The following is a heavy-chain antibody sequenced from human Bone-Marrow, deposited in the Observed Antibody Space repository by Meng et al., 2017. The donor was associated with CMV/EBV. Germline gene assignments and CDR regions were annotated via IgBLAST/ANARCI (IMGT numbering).Heavy chain of an antibody. CDR1: EFTFSTYA. D-gene: IGHD2-15*01. V-gene: IGHV3-30*14. CDR2: ISYDGSNE. J-gene: IGHJ6*02. Sequence: GGSLRLSCEASEFTFSTYAMHWVRQAPGKGLEWVAVISYDGSNEYYVDSVRGRFTISRDNSKNTLYLQMNSLRAEDTAVYFCAKALVGVLRGMDVWGQGTTVNVAS. CDR3: AKALVGVLRGMDV.